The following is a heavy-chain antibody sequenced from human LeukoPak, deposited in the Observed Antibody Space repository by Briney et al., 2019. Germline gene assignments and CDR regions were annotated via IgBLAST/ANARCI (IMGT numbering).Heavy chain of an antibody. J-gene: IGHJ3*02. CDR2: IKQDGSEK. CDR3: ARAGFYSSGDAFDI. Sequence: GGSLRLSCAASGFTFSTYWMSWVRQAPGKGLERVANIKQDGSEKYYVDSVKGRFTISRDNAKNSLYLQMHSLRAEDTAVYYCARAGFYSSGDAFDIWGQGTMVTVSS. D-gene: IGHD6-19*01. V-gene: IGHV3-7*05. CDR1: GFTFSTYW.